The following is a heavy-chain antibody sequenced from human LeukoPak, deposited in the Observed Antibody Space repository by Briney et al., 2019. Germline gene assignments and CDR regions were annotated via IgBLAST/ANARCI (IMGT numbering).Heavy chain of an antibody. J-gene: IGHJ4*02. D-gene: IGHD5/OR15-5a*01. CDR1: GGSFTSGDYY. CDR3: ACLGANHY. Sequence: SETLSLTCSVSGGSFTSGDYYWNWIRQPAGKGLEWIGRIDTSGNTNYNPSLKSRVTVSADTSKNHFSLKLTSVTAADTAVYYCACLGANHYWGEGTLVTVSS. CDR2: IDTSGNT. V-gene: IGHV4-61*02.